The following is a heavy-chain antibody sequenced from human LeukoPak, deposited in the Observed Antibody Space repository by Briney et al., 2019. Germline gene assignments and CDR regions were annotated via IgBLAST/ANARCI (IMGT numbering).Heavy chain of an antibody. Sequence: ASVKVSCKASGYTFTSYYMHWVRLAPGQGLEWMGIINPSGGSTSYAQKFQGRVTMTRDTSTSTVYMELSSLRSEDTAVYYCARDTQWEPFDYWGQGTLVTVSS. V-gene: IGHV1-46*01. CDR3: ARDTQWEPFDY. D-gene: IGHD1-26*01. CDR1: GYTFTSYY. J-gene: IGHJ4*02. CDR2: INPSGGST.